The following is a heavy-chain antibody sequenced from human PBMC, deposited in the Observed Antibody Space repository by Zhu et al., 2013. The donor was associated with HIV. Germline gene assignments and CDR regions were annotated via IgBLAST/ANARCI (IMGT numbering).Heavy chain of an antibody. CDR1: GYTFTGYY. CDR2: INPNSGGT. Sequence: QVQLVQSGAEVKKPGASVKVSCKASGYTFTGYYMHWVRQAPGQGLEWMGWINPNSGGTKYAQKFQGWVTMTRDTSISTAYMELSRLKSDDTAVYYCATTDKGGYYHFDYWGQGTLVTVSS. J-gene: IGHJ4*02. D-gene: IGHD3-10*01. V-gene: IGHV1-2*04. CDR3: ATTDKGGYYHFDY.